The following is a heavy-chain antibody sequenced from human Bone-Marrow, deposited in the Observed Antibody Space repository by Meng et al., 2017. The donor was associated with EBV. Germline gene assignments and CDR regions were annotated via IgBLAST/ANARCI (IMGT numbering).Heavy chain of an antibody. Sequence: QEQLVGSGGGGVQPGRSLRLSCAASGFIFSGYGFHWVRQAPGKGPEWVAIIPSDASHNKYYADSVKGRFTISRDNSKNTLYLQMNSLKIEDTAVYYCAKDLSGRFDPWGQGTLVTVSS. CDR3: AKDLSGRFDP. J-gene: IGHJ5*02. CDR2: IPSDASHNK. V-gene: IGHV3-30*18. CDR1: GFIFSGYG. D-gene: IGHD1-14*01.